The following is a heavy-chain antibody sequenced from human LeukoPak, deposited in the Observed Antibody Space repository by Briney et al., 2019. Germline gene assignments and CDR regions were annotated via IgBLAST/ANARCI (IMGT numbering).Heavy chain of an antibody. CDR1: GGSISSYY. CDR3: ARGGYYDSSGYPDWYFDL. V-gene: IGHV4-59*01. D-gene: IGHD3-22*01. CDR2: IYYSGST. J-gene: IGHJ2*01. Sequence: SETLSLTCTVSGGSISSYYWSWIRQPPGKGLEWIGYIYYSGSTNYNPSLKSRVTISVATSKNQFSLKLSSVTAADTAVYYCARGGYYDSSGYPDWYFDLWGRGTLVTVSS.